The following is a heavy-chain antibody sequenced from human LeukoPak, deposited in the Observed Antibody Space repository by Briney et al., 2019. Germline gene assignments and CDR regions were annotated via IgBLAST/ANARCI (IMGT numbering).Heavy chain of an antibody. CDR1: GFIFSSYA. D-gene: IGHD2-8*01. CDR2: ISGSGGST. Sequence: HPGGSLRLSCAASGFIFSSYAMSWVRQAPGKGLEWVSTISGSGGSTYYADSVKGRFTISRDNSKNTVYLQMNSLRAEDTAVYYCAKDRSCINDVLHGDFDYWGQGTLVTVSS. CDR3: AKDRSCINDVLHGDFDY. J-gene: IGHJ4*02. V-gene: IGHV3-23*01.